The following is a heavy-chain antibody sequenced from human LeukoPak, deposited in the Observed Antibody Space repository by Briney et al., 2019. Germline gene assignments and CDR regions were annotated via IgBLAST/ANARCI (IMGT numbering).Heavy chain of an antibody. V-gene: IGHV3-23*01. Sequence: PGGSLRLSCAASGFTVSSNYMSWVRQAPGKGLEWVSAISGSGGSTYYADSVKGRFTISRDNSKNTLYLQMNSLRAEDTAVHYCAKYRVTTPRGFDYWGQGTLVTVSS. CDR1: GFTVSSNY. CDR2: ISGSGGST. CDR3: AKYRVTTPRGFDY. D-gene: IGHD4-11*01. J-gene: IGHJ4*02.